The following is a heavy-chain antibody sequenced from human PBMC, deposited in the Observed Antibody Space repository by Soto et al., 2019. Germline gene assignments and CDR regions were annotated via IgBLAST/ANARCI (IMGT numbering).Heavy chain of an antibody. V-gene: IGHV3-15*01. CDR1: GFTFSNGW. CDR2: IKSKVAGGTT. D-gene: IGHD2-21*02. J-gene: IGHJ4*02. CDR3: TTDSTQIFCDGGPCYSVQTKLHDS. Sequence: EVQLVESGGGLVKPGGSLRVSYAASGFTFSNGWMRWVRQAQGKGLEWVGRIKSKVAGGTTDYSAPVNGRFTISRDDSKDTMYLEMNILRTEHTAVYYCTTDSTQIFCDGGPCYSVQTKLHDSSGQGALVSVSS.